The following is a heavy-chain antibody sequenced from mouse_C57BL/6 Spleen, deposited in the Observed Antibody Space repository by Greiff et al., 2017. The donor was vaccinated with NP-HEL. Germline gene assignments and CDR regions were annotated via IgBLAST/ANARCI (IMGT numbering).Heavy chain of an antibody. CDR1: GFTFSSYA. V-gene: IGHV5-4*01. D-gene: IGHD3-2*02. CDR3: ARDRDSSGPSYFDY. CDR2: ISDGGSYT. J-gene: IGHJ2*01. Sequence: EVQGVESGGGLVKPGGSLKLSCAASGFTFSSYAMSWVRQTPEKRLEWVATISDGGSYTYYPDNVKGRFTISRDNAKNNLYLQMSHLKSEDTAMYYCARDRDSSGPSYFDYWGQGTTLTVSS.